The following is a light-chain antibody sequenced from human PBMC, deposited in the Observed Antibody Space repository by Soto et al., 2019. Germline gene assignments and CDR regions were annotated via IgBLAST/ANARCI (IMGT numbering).Light chain of an antibody. V-gene: IGKV3-20*01. J-gene: IGKJ2*01. CDR1: ETITNND. Sequence: EIVLMQSPDILSLSPGERATVSCRASETITNNDLAWYQKKPGQAPRLLLYGASTRPTGIPDRFSGSGSRTDFTLTIDRLEPEDFAVYFCYHYGTSPPHTFGQGTKLDIK. CDR2: GAS. CDR3: YHYGTSPPHT.